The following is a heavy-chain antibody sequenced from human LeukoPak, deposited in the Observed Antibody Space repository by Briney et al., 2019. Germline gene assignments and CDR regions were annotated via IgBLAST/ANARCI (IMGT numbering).Heavy chain of an antibody. CDR3: ARRYRRWGSNYYYYYYMGV. CDR1: GYTFTAYH. V-gene: IGHV1-2*02. Sequence: GASVKVSCKASGYTFTAYHIHWVRQAPGQGLEWVGWVNPNSGGTNWAQKFQGRVTMTRDTSISTAYMELSRLTSDDTAVYYCARRYRRWGSNYYYYYYMGVWGEGTTVTVPS. J-gene: IGHJ6*03. D-gene: IGHD3-16*02. CDR2: VNPNSGGT.